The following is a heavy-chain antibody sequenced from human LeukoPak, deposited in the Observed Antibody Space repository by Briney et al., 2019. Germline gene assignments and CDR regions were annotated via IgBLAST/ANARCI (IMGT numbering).Heavy chain of an antibody. CDR2: IKPDGSQI. CDR3: AKDINWASFES. CDR1: GFTFSTYW. J-gene: IGHJ4*02. D-gene: IGHD3-16*01. V-gene: IGHV3-7*03. Sequence: GGSLRLSCAASGFTFSTYWMTWVRQAPGKGLEWVANIKPDGSQIYYVDSVKGRFTISRDNSKNTVYLHLNSLRAEDTAQYYCAKDINWASFESWGQGTLVTVSS.